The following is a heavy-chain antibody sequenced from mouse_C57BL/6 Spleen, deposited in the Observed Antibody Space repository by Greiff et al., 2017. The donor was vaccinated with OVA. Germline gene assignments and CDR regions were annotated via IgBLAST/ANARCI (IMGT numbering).Heavy chain of an antibody. V-gene: IGHV10-1*01. J-gene: IGHJ4*01. D-gene: IGHD2-5*01. CDR2: IRSKSNNYAT. CDR3: VRQGSNYLWAMDY. CDR1: GFSFNTYA. Sequence: EVKLVESGGGLVQPKGSLKLSCAASGFSFNTYAMNWVRQAPGKGLEWVARIRSKSNNYATYYADSVKDRFTISRDDSESMLYLQMNNLKTEDTAMYYCVRQGSNYLWAMDYWGQGTSVTVSS.